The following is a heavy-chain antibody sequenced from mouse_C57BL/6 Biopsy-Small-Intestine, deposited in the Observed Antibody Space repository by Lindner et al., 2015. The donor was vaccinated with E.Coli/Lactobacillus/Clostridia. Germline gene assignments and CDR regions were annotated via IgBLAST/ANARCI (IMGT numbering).Heavy chain of an antibody. CDR3: AREGSRTKFEY. CDR1: GYSFTGYY. J-gene: IGHJ4*01. Sequence: SVKVSCKASGYSFTGYYIHWVRQAPGQGPEWLGWINCESGGTRYAKKFQDWVTMTRDTSINTVYMEVTSLRSDDTAVYYCAREGSRTKFEYWGQGTLVTVSS. CDR2: INCESGGT. D-gene: IGHD6-1*01. V-gene: IGHV1-66*01.